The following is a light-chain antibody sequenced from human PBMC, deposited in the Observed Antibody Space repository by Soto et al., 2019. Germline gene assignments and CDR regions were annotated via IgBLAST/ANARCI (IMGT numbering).Light chain of an antibody. CDR2: KAS. J-gene: IGKJ1*01. CDR1: QSISSW. V-gene: IGKV1-5*03. Sequence: DIQMTQSPSTLSASVGDRITITCRASQSISSWLAWYQQKPGKAPKVLIYKASSLESGVPSRFSGSGSGTGFTLTISSLQPDDFATYYCQQYKTYWSFGQGTKVEIK. CDR3: QQYKTYWS.